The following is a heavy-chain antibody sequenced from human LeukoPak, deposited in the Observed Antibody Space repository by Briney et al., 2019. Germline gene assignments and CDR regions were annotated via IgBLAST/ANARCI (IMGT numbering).Heavy chain of an antibody. CDR2: IIPIFGTA. CDR1: GGTFSSYA. J-gene: IGHJ4*02. V-gene: IGHV1-69*06. CDR3: ARDRYTPYSSSSKYYFDY. D-gene: IGHD6-6*01. Sequence: SVKVSCKASGGTFSSYAISWVRQAPGQGLEWMGGIIPIFGTANYAQKFQGRVTITADKSTSTAYMELSSVRSEDTAVYYCARDRYTPYSSSSKYYFDYWGQGTLVTVSS.